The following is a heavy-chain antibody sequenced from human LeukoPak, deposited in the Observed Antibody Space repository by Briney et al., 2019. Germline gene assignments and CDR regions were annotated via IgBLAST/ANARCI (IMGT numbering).Heavy chain of an antibody. V-gene: IGHV3-23*01. CDR3: AKGGELAYFYYYGMDV. CDR1: GFTFSSYA. J-gene: IGHJ6*02. CDR2: IGGSGVST. D-gene: IGHD1-1*01. Sequence: GGSLRLSCAASGFTFSSYAMSWVRQAPGKGLECVSAIGGSGVSTYYADSVKGWFSISRDNSNNTVYLQMNSLRAEDTAVYYCAKGGELAYFYYYGMDVWGQGTTVTVSS.